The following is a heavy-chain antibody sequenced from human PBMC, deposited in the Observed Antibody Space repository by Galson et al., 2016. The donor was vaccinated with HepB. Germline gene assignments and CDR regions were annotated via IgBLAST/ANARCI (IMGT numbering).Heavy chain of an antibody. D-gene: IGHD5/OR15-5a*01. CDR1: GGAFSGSNW. J-gene: IGHJ6*02. Sequence: SETLSLTCAVSGGAFSGSNWWTWVRLPPGKGLEWIGEIYHSGTTNYNPSLKSRVTISVDKFTNQFSLNLSSVTAADTAVYYCARGLRGIFSGYYGLDVWGQGTTVTVSS. CDR3: ARGLRGIFSGYYGLDV. V-gene: IGHV4-4*02. CDR2: IYHSGTT.